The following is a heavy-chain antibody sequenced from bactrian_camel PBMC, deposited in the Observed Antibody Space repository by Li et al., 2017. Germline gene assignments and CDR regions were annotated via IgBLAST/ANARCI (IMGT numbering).Heavy chain of an antibody. D-gene: IGHD1*01. CDR2: ISGGGTP. J-gene: IGHJ4*01. Sequence: VQLVESGGGLVQPGGSLRLSCAASGFTFGDYHMTWVRRSPAKGLEWVADISGGGTPYYAEYMKDRFTISKDNAKSMVYLQMNSAKPEDTAMYYCAASLNWHSGEFNYWGPGTQVTVS. CDR1: GFTFGDYH. CDR3: AASLNWHSGEFNY. V-gene: IGHV3S40*01.